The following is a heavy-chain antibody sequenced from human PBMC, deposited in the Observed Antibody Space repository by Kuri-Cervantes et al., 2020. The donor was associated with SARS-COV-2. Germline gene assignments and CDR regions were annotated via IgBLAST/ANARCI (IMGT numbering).Heavy chain of an antibody. V-gene: IGHV3-49*04. CDR3: TREDFWSGYWEN. CDR1: GGSLGSGDYY. Sequence: GGSLRLSCTVSGGSLGSGDYYWTWVRQPPGKGLEWVGFIRSKAYGGTTEYAASVKGRFTISRDDSKSIAYLQMNSLKTEDTAVYYCTREDFWSGYWENWGQGTLVTVSS. D-gene: IGHD3-3*01. CDR2: IRSKAYGGTT. J-gene: IGHJ4*02.